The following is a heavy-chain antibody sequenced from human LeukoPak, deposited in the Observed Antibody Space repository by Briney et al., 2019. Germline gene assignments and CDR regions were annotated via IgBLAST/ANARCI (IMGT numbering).Heavy chain of an antibody. D-gene: IGHD3-22*01. CDR3: ARGEMLGDSLPFDY. CDR2: ISPSGDIR. V-gene: IGHV3-23*01. Sequence: GGSLRLSCAASGFTFSNHGMNWVRQAPGKGLEWVSGISPSGDIRYYADSVKGRFTISRDNSKNTLYLQMNSLRAEDTAVYYCARGEMLGDSLPFDYWGQGTLVTVSS. CDR1: GFTFSNHG. J-gene: IGHJ4*02.